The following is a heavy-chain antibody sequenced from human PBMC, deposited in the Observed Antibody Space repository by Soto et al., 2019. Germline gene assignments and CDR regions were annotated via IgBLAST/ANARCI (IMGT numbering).Heavy chain of an antibody. CDR2: MNPNSGNT. CDR3: SRTTFSYCDYSWIYYYGMDV. V-gene: IGHV1-8*01. Sequence: ASVKVSCKASGYTFTSYDINWVRQATGQGLEWMGWMNPNSGNTGYAQKFQGRVTITRNTSISTAYMELSSLRSEDTAVYYCSRTTFSYCDYSWIYYYGMDVWGQGTTVTVSS. CDR1: GYTFTSYD. J-gene: IGHJ6*02. D-gene: IGHD4-17*01.